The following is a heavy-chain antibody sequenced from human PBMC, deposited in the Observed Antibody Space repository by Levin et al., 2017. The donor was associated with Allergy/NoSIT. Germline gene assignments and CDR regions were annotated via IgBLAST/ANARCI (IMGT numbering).Heavy chain of an antibody. J-gene: IGHJ4*02. CDR1: GFTLSSYS. CDR3: ARDKGVTYSGSYYLVCYFDY. D-gene: IGHD1-26*01. Sequence: GGSLRLSCTASGFTLSSYSMNWVRQAPGKGLEWISYISSWSTTIHYADSVKGRFTISRDNAKNSLYLQMNSLRDEDTAVYYCARDKGVTYSGSYYLVCYFDYWGQGTLLTVSS. V-gene: IGHV3-48*02. CDR2: ISSWSTTI.